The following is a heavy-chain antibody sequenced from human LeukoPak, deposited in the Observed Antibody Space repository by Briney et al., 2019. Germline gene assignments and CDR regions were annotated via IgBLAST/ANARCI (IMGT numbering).Heavy chain of an antibody. V-gene: IGHV3-30-3*01. CDR1: AFTFSSYA. J-gene: IGHJ6*02. CDR2: ISYDETNK. CDR3: ARDYYSRTSCLGMDV. D-gene: IGHD2-2*01. Sequence: PGGSLRLSCAASAFTFSSYAMRWVRQAPGKGLEWVAAISYDETNKFYADSVKGRFTISRDNSKKTLFLQMNSLRAEDTALYYCARDYYSRTSCLGMDVWGRGTTVTVSS.